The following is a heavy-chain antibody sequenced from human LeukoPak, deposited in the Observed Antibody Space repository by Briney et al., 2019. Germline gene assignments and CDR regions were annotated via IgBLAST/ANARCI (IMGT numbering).Heavy chain of an antibody. CDR2: ISSDGSNK. Sequence: GRSLRLSCEASGFTFTSYAIHWVRQAPGKGLEWVAVISSDGSNKCYADSVKGRFTISRDNSKNTLYLQMSSLRAEDTAIYYFAKKGYSSGKTDAFDIWGQGTMVTVSS. CDR1: GFTFTSYA. J-gene: IGHJ3*02. D-gene: IGHD6-19*01. CDR3: AKKGYSSGKTDAFDI. V-gene: IGHV3-30-3*02.